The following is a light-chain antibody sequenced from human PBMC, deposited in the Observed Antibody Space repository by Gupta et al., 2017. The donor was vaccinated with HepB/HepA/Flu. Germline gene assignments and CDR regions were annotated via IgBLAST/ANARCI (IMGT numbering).Light chain of an antibody. CDR1: SGSVSTTNY. J-gene: IGLJ3*02. CDR2: NTN. V-gene: IGLV8-61*01. CDR3: VLYVGSYIRV. Sequence: QTVVTQAPSFSVSPGGTVTLTCGLSSGSVSTTNYPSWYQQTPGQAPRTLIYNTNTRSSGVPDRFSGSILGNKAALTITGAQADDESDYYCVLYVGSYIRVLGGGTKLTVL.